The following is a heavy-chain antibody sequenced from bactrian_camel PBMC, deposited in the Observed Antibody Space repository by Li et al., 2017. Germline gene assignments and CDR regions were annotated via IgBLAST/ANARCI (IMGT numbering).Heavy chain of an antibody. D-gene: IGHD8*01. CDR3: AAVWSESCELMWSGSEGDYNY. CDR1: GVESSSLC. Sequence: HVQLVESGGGSVQAGGSLRLSCEVSGVESSSLCVGWFRQAPGKEREGVASIAGDGSTNYADSVKGRFTTSQDNAKNTLYLQMNSLKPEDTAVYYCAAVWSESCELMWSGSEGDYNYWGQGTQVTVS. V-gene: IGHV3S53*01. CDR2: IAGDGST. J-gene: IGHJ4*01.